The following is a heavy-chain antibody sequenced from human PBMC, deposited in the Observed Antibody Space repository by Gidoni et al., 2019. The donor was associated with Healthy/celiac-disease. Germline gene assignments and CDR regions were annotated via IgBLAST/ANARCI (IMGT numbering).Heavy chain of an antibody. V-gene: IGHV3-20*04. CDR1: GFTFDDYG. Sequence: EVQLVESGGGVVRPGGSLRLSCSASGFTFDDYGMSWVRQAPGKGLEWVSGINWNGGSTGYADSVKGRFTISRDNAKNSLYLQMNSLRAEDTALYYCARVLYSSSWPSPPPFDYWGQGTLVTVSS. D-gene: IGHD6-13*01. J-gene: IGHJ4*02. CDR3: ARVLYSSSWPSPPPFDY. CDR2: INWNGGST.